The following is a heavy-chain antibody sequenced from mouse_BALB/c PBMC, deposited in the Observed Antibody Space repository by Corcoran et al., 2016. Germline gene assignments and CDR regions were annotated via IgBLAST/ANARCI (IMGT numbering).Heavy chain of an antibody. Sequence: EVQLQQSGAELVTPGASVKLSCPASGFNIKDTYMHWVKQRPEQGLEWRGRIDPANGNTKYDPKFQGQATIPADTYSNPAYLQLSSLTSEDTAVYYCAKWDGYFDVWGAGTTVTVSS. D-gene: IGHD4-1*01. CDR1: GFNIKDTY. V-gene: IGHV14-3*02. J-gene: IGHJ1*01. CDR3: AKWDGYFDV. CDR2: IDPANGNT.